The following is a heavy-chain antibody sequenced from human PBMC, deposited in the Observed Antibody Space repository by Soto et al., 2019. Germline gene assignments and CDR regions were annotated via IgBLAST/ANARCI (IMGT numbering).Heavy chain of an antibody. CDR2: ISDSGRTI. CDR1: GFTFSRHE. V-gene: IGHV3-48*03. Sequence: EVHLVESGGALVQPGGSLRLSCVGSGFTFSRHEMAWVRQAPGKGLEWISYISDSGRTIKYADSVKGRFTISRDNAKASLSLQMNSLRAEDTAVYYCAGGVMYSGSYQDWGQGTLVTVSS. CDR3: AGGVMYSGSYQD. D-gene: IGHD1-26*01. J-gene: IGHJ4*02.